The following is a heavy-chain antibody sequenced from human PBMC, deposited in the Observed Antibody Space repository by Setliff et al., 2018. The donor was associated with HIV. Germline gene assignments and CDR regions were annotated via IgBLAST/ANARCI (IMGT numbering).Heavy chain of an antibody. CDR3: ATGKLSGSGSGCYLSDY. CDR1: GGTFSNYA. J-gene: IGHJ4*02. CDR2: VDPEDGET. Sequence: VKVSCKASGGTFSNYAINWVRQAPGQGLEWMGRVDPEDGETIYAEKFQGRVTITADTSTDTAYMELSSLRSEDTAVYYCATGKLSGSGSGCYLSDYWGLGTLVTVSS. D-gene: IGHD3-10*01. V-gene: IGHV1-69-2*01.